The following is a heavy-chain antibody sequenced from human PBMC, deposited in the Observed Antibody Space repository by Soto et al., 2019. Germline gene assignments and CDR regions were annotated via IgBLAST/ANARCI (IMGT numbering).Heavy chain of an antibody. Sequence: SETLSLTCAVYGGAFSCYGWSGIRKPPGKGLEWIGEINHSGSTNYNPSLKSRVTISVDTSKNQFSLKLSSVTAADTAVYYCARGGLAVAGRDFDYWGQGTLVTVS. J-gene: IGHJ4*02. V-gene: IGHV4-34*01. D-gene: IGHD6-19*01. CDR3: ARGGLAVAGRDFDY. CDR2: INHSGST. CDR1: GGAFSCYG.